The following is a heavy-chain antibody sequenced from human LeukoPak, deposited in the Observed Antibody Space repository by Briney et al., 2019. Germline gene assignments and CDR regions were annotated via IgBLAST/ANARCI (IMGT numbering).Heavy chain of an antibody. V-gene: IGHV4-4*07. J-gene: IGHJ4*02. CDR3: ARHYDFWIGYYPY. CDR2: IYTSGST. CDR1: GGSISSYY. Sequence: PSETLSLTCTVSGGSISSYYWSWIRQPAGKGLERIGRIYTSGSTNYNPPLKSRVTISVDSSKNQFSLKLRSVTAADTAVYYCARHYDFWIGYYPYWGQGTLVTVSS. D-gene: IGHD3-3*01.